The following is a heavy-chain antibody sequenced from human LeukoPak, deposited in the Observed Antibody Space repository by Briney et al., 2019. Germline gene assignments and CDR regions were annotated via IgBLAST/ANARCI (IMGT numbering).Heavy chain of an antibody. CDR2: ISSSGSTI. CDR3: ARVSSSVSKPLDY. CDR1: GFTFSSYE. J-gene: IGHJ4*02. V-gene: IGHV3-48*03. Sequence: PGGSLRLSCAASGFTFSSYEMNWVRQAPGKGLEWVSYISSSGSTIYYADSVKGRFTISRDNAKNSLYLQMNSLRAEDTAVYYCARVSSSVSKPLDYWGQGTLVTVSS.